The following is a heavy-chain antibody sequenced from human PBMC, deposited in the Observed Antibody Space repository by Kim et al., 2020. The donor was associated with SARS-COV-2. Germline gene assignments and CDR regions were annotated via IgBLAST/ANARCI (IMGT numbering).Heavy chain of an antibody. D-gene: IGHD3-10*01. V-gene: IGHV1-2*02. CDR3: ASSSGLWFGELMGGGAFDI. Sequence: ASVKVSCKASGYTFTGYYMHWVRQAPGQGLEWMGWINPNSGGTNYAQKFQGRVTMTRDTSISTAYMELSRLRSDDTAVYYCASSSGLWFGELMGGGAFDIWGQGTMVTVSS. J-gene: IGHJ3*02. CDR2: INPNSGGT. CDR1: GYTFTGYY.